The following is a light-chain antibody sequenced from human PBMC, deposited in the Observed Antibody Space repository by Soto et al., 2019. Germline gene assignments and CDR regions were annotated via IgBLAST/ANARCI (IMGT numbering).Light chain of an antibody. CDR3: TSYAGSNNLV. J-gene: IGLJ1*01. V-gene: IGLV2-8*01. CDR1: SSDVGGYNY. Sequence: QSVLTQPPSASGSPGQSVTISCTGTSSDVGGYNYVSRYQQHPGKPPKLMIYEVSKRPSGVPDRFSGSKSGNTASLTVSGLQAYDEADYYCTSYAGSNNLVFGTGTKVTGL. CDR2: EVS.